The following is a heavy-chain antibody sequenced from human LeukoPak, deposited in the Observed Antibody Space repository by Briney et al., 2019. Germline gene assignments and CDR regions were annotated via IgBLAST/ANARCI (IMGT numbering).Heavy chain of an antibody. CDR3: ATSSTFYYYFDY. V-gene: IGHV3-23*01. D-gene: IGHD2-2*01. J-gene: IGHJ4*02. CDR1: GFTVSSNY. Sequence: GGSLRLSCAASGFTVSSNYMSWVRQAPGKGLEWVSAISGSGGSTDFADSLKGRFTISRDNSKNTLYLQMNSLRADDTAVYYCATSSTFYYYFDYWGQGTLVTVSS. CDR2: ISGSGGST.